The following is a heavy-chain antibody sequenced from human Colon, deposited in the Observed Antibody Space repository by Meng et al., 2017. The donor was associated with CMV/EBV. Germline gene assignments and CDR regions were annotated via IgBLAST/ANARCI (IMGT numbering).Heavy chain of an antibody. V-gene: IGHV4-38-2*02. Sequence: GSLRLSCSVSGYSISSGYFWDWIRQPPGKGLEWVAIGYHSGFTSYNPSLESRVTMSADTSRNHFSLKLTSVTAADSAVYYCARVRVDYGGDAFDIWGQGTKVTVSS. CDR1: GYSISSGYF. J-gene: IGHJ3*02. CDR3: ARVRVDYGGDAFDI. CDR2: GYHSGFT. D-gene: IGHD3-16*01.